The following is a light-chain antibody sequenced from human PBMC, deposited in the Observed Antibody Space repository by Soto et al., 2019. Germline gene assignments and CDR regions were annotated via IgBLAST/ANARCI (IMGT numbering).Light chain of an antibody. J-gene: IGKJ5*01. CDR3: QQYGSSPRIT. CDR2: GAS. Sequence: EIVLTQSPGTLSLSPGERATLSCRASQSVSSSYLAWYQQKPGQAPRLLIYGASSRATGIPDRFSGSGSGTDFTLTISRLEPEDFAVYYCQQYGSSPRITFGQGTRPAIK. CDR1: QSVSSSY. V-gene: IGKV3-20*01.